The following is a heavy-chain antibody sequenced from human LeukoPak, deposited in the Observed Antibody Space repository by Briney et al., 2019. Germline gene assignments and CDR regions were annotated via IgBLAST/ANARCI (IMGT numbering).Heavy chain of an antibody. CDR1: GYTLTELS. CDR3: ATPYSSGWLFGFDY. Sequence: GASVKVSCKVSGYTLTELSMHWVRQAPGKGLEWMGGFDPEDDETIYAQKFQGRVTMTEDTSTGTAYMELSSLRSEDTAVYYCATPYSSGWLFGFDYWGQGTLVTVSS. J-gene: IGHJ4*02. V-gene: IGHV1-24*01. CDR2: FDPEDDET. D-gene: IGHD6-19*01.